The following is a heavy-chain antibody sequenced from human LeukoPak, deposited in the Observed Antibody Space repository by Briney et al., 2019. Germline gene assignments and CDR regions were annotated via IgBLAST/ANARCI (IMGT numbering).Heavy chain of an antibody. D-gene: IGHD2-2*02. J-gene: IGHJ3*02. CDR3: AREELVVVPAAILGDDAFDI. CDR1: GGSISSYY. V-gene: IGHV4-59*12. CDR2: IYYSGST. Sequence: SETLSLTCTVSGGSISSYYWSWIRQPPGKGLEWIGYIYYSGSTNYNPSLKSRVTISVDTSKNQFSLKLSSVTAADTAVYYCAREELVVVPAAILGDDAFDIWGQGTMVTVSS.